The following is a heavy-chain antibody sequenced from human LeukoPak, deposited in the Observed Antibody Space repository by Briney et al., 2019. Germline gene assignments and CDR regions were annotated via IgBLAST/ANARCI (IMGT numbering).Heavy chain of an antibody. CDR2: MYNSGST. Sequence: SETLTLTCTVSGGSISGSYWSWIRQPPGKGLEWIAYMYNSGSTNYNPSLKSRVTISIDTSKNQFSLKLSSLTAADTAIYYCARGIESYGDYGYWGQGILVTVSS. J-gene: IGHJ4*02. CDR1: GGSISGSY. D-gene: IGHD4-17*01. CDR3: ARGIESYGDYGY. V-gene: IGHV4-59*01.